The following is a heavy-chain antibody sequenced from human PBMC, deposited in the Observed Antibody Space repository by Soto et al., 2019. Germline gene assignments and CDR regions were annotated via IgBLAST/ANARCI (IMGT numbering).Heavy chain of an antibody. J-gene: IGHJ4*02. CDR2: ISGSGGST. V-gene: IGHV3-23*01. D-gene: IGHD6-19*01. CDR3: AKEKFIAVAGLDY. CDR1: GCTFSSYA. Sequence: GGSLRLSCAASGCTFSSYAMSWVHQAPGKGLEWVSAISGSGGSTYYADSVKGRFTISRDNSKNTLYLQMNSLRAEDTAVYYCAKEKFIAVAGLDYWGQGTLVTVSS.